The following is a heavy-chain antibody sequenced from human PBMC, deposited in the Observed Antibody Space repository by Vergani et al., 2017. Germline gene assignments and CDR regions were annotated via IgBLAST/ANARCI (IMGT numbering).Heavy chain of an antibody. Sequence: EVQLVESGGGLVKPGGSLRLSCAASGFTFSNAWMSWVRQAPGKGLVWVGRIKSKTDGGKTDYASPVRGRFTISRDDSKNTLYLQMNSLKTEDTAVYYFTTEGIGDGDYYYYYMDVWGEGTTVTVSS. CDR3: TTEGIGDGDYYYYYMDV. V-gene: IGHV3-15*01. CDR2: IKSKTDGGKT. D-gene: IGHD3-16*01. J-gene: IGHJ6*03. CDR1: GFTFSNAW.